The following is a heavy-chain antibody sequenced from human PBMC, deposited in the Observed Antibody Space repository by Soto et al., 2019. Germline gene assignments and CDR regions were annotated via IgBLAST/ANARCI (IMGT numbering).Heavy chain of an antibody. V-gene: IGHV3-53*01. J-gene: IGHJ5*02. Sequence: VGSLRLSCAASGFTVSSNYMSWVRQAPGKGLEWVSVIYSGGSTYYADSVKGRFTISRDNSKNTLSLKMTSMTAADTAVYYCARDMHAGFTHYFDPWGQGTLVTVSS. CDR1: GFTVSSNY. CDR2: IYSGGST. CDR3: ARDMHAGFTHYFDP. D-gene: IGHD1-26*01.